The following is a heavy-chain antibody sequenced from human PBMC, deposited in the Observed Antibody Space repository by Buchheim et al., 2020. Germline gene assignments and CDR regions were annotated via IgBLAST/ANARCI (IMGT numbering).Heavy chain of an antibody. J-gene: IGHJ6*02. D-gene: IGHD5-18*01. CDR2: IYYSGST. Sequence: QVQLQESGPGLVKPSQTLSLTCTVSGGSISSGDYYWSWIRQPPGKGLEWIGYIYYSGSTYYNPSLKSRVTISVDTSKNQFSLKLSSVTAADTAVYYCARSSRGYSYVGYYYYYGMDVWGQGTT. CDR1: GGSISSGDYY. CDR3: ARSSRGYSYVGYYYYYGMDV. V-gene: IGHV4-30-4*01.